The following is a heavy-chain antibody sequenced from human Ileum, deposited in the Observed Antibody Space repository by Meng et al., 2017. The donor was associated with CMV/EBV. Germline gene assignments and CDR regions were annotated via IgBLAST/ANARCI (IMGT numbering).Heavy chain of an antibody. V-gene: IGHV4-59*06. J-gene: IGHJ5*02. D-gene: IGHD6-13*01. Sequence: QLQGWGPRRRRLSDTLSSTCACTGGSLTSYYWTWIRQPAGKGLEWIGYISNTGNTFYNPSFESRVSISLDTSKNQFSLNLTSVTAADTGVFYCVRSSWYNWFDPWGQGALVTVSS. CDR3: VRSSWYNWFDP. CDR1: GGSLTSYY. CDR2: ISNTGNT.